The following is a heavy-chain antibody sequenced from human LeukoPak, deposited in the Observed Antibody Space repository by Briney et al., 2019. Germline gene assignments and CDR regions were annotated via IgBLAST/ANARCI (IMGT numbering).Heavy chain of an antibody. CDR3: ARGRKGGSAL. D-gene: IGHD3-10*01. CDR1: GASTSNSSYY. CDR2: IYYSGST. J-gene: IGHJ4*02. V-gene: IGHV4-39*07. Sequence: PSETLSLTCSVSGASTSNSSYYWGWIRQPPGKGLEWIGSIYYSGSTYYNPSLNSRVTISSDTSKDQFSLKLSSVTAADTAFYYCARGRKGGSALWGQGTLVTVSS.